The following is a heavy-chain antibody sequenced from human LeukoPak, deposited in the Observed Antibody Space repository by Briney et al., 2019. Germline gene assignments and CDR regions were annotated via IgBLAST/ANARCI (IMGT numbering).Heavy chain of an antibody. CDR1: GGSISSYY. D-gene: IGHD2-21*02. J-gene: IGHJ6*03. V-gene: IGHV4-59*08. CDR3: ARGDWGSPDYYYMDV. Sequence: NPSETPSLTCTVSGGSISSYYWSWIRQPPGKGLEWIGYIYYSGSTDYNPSLKSRVTISIDTSKNQFSLKQSSVTAADTAVYYCARGDWGSPDYYYMDVWGKGTTVTISS. CDR2: IYYSGST.